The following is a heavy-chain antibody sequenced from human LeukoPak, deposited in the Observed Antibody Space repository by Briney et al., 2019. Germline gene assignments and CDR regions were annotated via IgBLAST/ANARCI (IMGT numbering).Heavy chain of an antibody. CDR3: ARDLTSVPTR. Sequence: QPGGSLRLSCAASGFTFSSHSMNWVRQAPGKGLEWVSYISSTGNTKHYVDSVKGRFTISIDNAKNSVYLQMNSLRDEDTAVYYCARDLTSVPTRWGRGTLVTVSS. CDR1: GFTFSSHS. J-gene: IGHJ4*02. CDR2: ISSTGNTK. D-gene: IGHD4-17*01. V-gene: IGHV3-48*02.